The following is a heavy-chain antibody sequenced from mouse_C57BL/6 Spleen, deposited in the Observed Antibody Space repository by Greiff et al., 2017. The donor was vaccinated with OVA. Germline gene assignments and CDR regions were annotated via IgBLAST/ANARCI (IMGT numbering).Heavy chain of an antibody. V-gene: IGHV1-26*01. D-gene: IGHD3-3*01. CDR3: ARGDVGLDY. CDR2: INPNNGGT. CDR1: GYTFTDYY. J-gene: IGHJ2*01. Sequence: VQLQQSGPELVKPGASVKISCKASGYTFTDYYMNWVKQSHGKSLEWIGDINPNNGGTSYNQKFKGKATLTVDKSSSTAYMELRSVASEDSAVYYWARGDVGLDYWGQGTTLTVSS.